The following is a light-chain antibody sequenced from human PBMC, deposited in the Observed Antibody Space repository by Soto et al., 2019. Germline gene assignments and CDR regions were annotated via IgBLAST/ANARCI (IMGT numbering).Light chain of an antibody. CDR3: QQSYSTPGT. V-gene: IGKV1-5*01. CDR2: DVS. Sequence: DIQMTQSPSTLSASVGDRVTITCRASQSIGSSLAWYQQKPGKAPNLLISDVSSLERGVPSRFSGSGSGTEFTLTIRSLQPDDFATYYCQQSYSTPGTFGQGTKVDIK. J-gene: IGKJ1*01. CDR1: QSIGSS.